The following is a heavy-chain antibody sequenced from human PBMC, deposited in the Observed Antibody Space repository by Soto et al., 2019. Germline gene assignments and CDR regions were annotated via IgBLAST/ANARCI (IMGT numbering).Heavy chain of an antibody. CDR2: IYYSGST. CDR1: GGSISSGDYY. J-gene: IGHJ6*02. CDR3: ARDPVGYSYGFPDRPNGIDV. D-gene: IGHD5-18*01. Sequence: QVQLQESGPGLMKPSQTLSLTCTVSGGSISSGDYYWCWIRQPPGKCLEWIGYIYYSGSTYYNPSPMSRVNISVYTSKNPFSRKLSSVTAADTAVYYCARDPVGYSYGFPDRPNGIDVWGQGTTVNVSS. V-gene: IGHV4-30-4*01.